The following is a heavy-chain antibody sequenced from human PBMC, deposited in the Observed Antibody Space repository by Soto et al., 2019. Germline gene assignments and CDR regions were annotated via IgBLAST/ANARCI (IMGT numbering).Heavy chain of an antibody. J-gene: IGHJ6*02. V-gene: IGHV4-30-4*01. D-gene: IGHD1-1*01. CDR1: GDSISSADYY. CDR3: ARDLWVEPELYYYGMDV. Sequence: SETLSLTCTVSGDSISSADYYWSWIRQTPGKGLEWIGHVFYSGTTYYNPSLKSRLTISVDTSKNHFSLRLTSVTAADTAVYYCARDLWVEPELYYYGMDVWGQGTTVTVSS. CDR2: VFYSGTT.